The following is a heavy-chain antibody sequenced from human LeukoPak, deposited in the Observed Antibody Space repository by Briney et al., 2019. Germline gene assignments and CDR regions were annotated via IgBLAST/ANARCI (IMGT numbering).Heavy chain of an antibody. V-gene: IGHV3-33*08. CDR3: ARWSVAEAGTWFDP. D-gene: IGHD6-19*01. CDR2: IRYDGSNK. J-gene: IGHJ5*02. CDR1: GFTFSSYW. Sequence: PVGSLRLSCAASGFTFSSYWMSWVRQAPGKGLEWVAFIRYDGSNKYYADSVKGRFTISRDNSKNTLYLQMNSLRAEDTAVYYCARWSVAEAGTWFDPWGQGTLVTVSS.